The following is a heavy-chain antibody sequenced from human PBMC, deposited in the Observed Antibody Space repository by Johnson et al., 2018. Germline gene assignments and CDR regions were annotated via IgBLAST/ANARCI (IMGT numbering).Heavy chain of an antibody. V-gene: IGHV3-74*01. Sequence: VQLVESGGGLVQPGGSLRLSCAASGFTFSSYSMNWVRQAPGKGLVWVSRINSDGSSTSYADSVKGRFTISRDNAKNTLYLQMNTLRAEDTALYYCAKDPHYGGNSGAFDIWGQGTMVTVSS. CDR1: GFTFSSYS. D-gene: IGHD4-23*01. CDR2: INSDGSST. CDR3: AKDPHYGGNSGAFDI. J-gene: IGHJ3*02.